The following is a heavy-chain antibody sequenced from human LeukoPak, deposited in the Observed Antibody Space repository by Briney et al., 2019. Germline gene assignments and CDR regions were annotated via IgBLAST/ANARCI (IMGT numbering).Heavy chain of an antibody. CDR3: ARHHGGYYAGYFDF. CDR1: GCSISSYY. V-gene: IGHV4-4*09. CDR2: MYTSGST. Sequence: SETLSLTCTVSGCSISSYYWSWIRQPPGKGLEWIGYMYTSGSTNYNPSLKSRVTISVDTSKNHYSLKLASVTVADTAVYNCARHHGGYYAGYFDFWGQGTLVTVSS. D-gene: IGHD3-3*01. J-gene: IGHJ4*02.